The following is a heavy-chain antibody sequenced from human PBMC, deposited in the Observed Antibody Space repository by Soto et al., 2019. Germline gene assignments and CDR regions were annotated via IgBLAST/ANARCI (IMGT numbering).Heavy chain of an antibody. CDR2: IXQDGSEK. V-gene: IGHV3-7*01. Sequence: EVQLVESGGGLVQPGGSLRLSCAASGFTFSSYWMSWVRQAPGKGLEWVXNIXQDGSEKYYVDSVKGRFTISRDNAKNXLYLXMNXLXXXXXXXXXXXXXXXXXXXXXXXXXXXPDAFDIWGQGTMVTVSS. CDR1: GFTFSSYW. CDR3: XXXXXXXXXXXXXXXXXPDAFDI. J-gene: IGHJ3*02.